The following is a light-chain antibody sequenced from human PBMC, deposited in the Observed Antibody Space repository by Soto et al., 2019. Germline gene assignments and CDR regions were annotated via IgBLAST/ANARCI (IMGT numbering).Light chain of an antibody. J-gene: IGLJ2*01. CDR3: SSYTSSSTRVV. CDR1: SSDVGGYNY. CDR2: EVS. V-gene: IGLV2-14*01. Sequence: QSALTQPASVSGSPGQSITISCTGTSSDVGGYNYVSWSQQHPGKAPKLMIYEVSNRPSGVSNRFSGSKSGNTASLTISGLQAEDEADYYCSSYTSSSTRVVFGGGTKLTVL.